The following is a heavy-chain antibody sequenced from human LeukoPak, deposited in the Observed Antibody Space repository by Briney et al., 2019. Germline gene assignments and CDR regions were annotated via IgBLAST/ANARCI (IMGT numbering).Heavy chain of an antibody. V-gene: IGHV3-23*01. CDR1: GFDFRNFA. D-gene: IGHD6-19*01. CDR3: AILPPRPSGISGDAFDI. CDR2: ITSSDGGT. J-gene: IGHJ3*02. Sequence: GGSLRLSCAASGFDFRNFAMSWVRRAPGKRLEWVSAITSSDGGTYYADSVKGRFSISRDNSKNTLYLQMNSLRAEDTAVYYCAILPPRPSGISGDAFDIWGQGTMVTVSS.